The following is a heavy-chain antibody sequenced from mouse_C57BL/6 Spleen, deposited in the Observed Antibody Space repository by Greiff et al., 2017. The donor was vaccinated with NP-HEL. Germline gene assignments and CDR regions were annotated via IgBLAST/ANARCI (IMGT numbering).Heavy chain of an antibody. Sequence: EVQGVESGGGLVQPGGSLSLSCAASGFTFTDYYMSWVRQPPGKALEWLGFIRNKANGYKTEYSASVKGRFTISRDNSHSILYLQMNALRAEDSATYYCARYRDCENFDVWGTGTTVTVSS. CDR1: GFTFTDYY. CDR3: ARYRDCENFDV. J-gene: IGHJ1*03. CDR2: IRNKANGYKT. V-gene: IGHV7-3*01. D-gene: IGHD3-3*01.